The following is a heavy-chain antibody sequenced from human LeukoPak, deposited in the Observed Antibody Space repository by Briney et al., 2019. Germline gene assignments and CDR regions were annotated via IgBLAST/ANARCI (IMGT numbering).Heavy chain of an antibody. D-gene: IGHD3-10*01. CDR2: INSDGSRT. V-gene: IGHV3-74*01. J-gene: IGHJ4*02. CDR3: ARGNFYSGSGSSPLDY. Sequence: PGGSLRLSCAASGFTFNNYWMHWVRQVPGEGLVWVSRINSDGSRTNYVDSAKGRFTISRDNAKNTVFLQMNSLRVEDTAVYYCARGNFYSGSGSSPLDYWGQGTLVTVSS. CDR1: GFTFNNYW.